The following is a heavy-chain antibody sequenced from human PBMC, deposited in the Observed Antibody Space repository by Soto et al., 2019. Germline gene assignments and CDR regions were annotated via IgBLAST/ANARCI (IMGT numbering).Heavy chain of an antibody. V-gene: IGHV6-1*01. CDR1: GDSVFSNSAA. CDR2: TYYRSKWYD. CDR3: ASSLTTLGAFDI. J-gene: IGHJ3*02. D-gene: IGHD1-1*01. Sequence: SQTLSLTCAISGDSVFSNSAAWNWIRQSPSRGLEWLGRTYYRSKWYDDYAVSVKSRITINPDTSKNQFSLQLNSVTPEDTAVYYCASSLTTLGAFDIWGQGTMVTVSS.